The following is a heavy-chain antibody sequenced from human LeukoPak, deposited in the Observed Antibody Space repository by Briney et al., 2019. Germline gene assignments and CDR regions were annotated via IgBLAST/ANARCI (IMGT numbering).Heavy chain of an antibody. D-gene: IGHD2-21*02. CDR1: GFNFYIYA. Sequence: GGSLRLSCAASGFNFYIYAMTWVRQAPGKGLEWVSSVSDSDTNTYCADSVKGRFTISRDNSKNTLYLQMNSLRAEDTAVYYCVKDWRDEANCGGDCLEYWGQGTPVTVSS. CDR3: VKDWRDEANCGGDCLEY. CDR2: VSDSDTNT. V-gene: IGHV3-23*01. J-gene: IGHJ4*02.